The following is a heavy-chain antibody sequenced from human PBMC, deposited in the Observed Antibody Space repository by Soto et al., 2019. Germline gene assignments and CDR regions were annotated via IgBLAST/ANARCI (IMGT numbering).Heavy chain of an antibody. CDR1: GGTFSSYT. V-gene: IGHV1-69*02. CDR2: IIPILGIA. CDR3: ARVECSGGSCYSLFEYFQH. D-gene: IGHD2-15*01. J-gene: IGHJ1*01. Sequence: ASVKVSCKASGGTFSSYTISWVRQAPGQGLEWMGRIIPILGIANYAQKFQGRVTITADKSTSTAYMELSSLRSEDTAVYYCARVECSGGSCYSLFEYFQHWGQGTLVTVSS.